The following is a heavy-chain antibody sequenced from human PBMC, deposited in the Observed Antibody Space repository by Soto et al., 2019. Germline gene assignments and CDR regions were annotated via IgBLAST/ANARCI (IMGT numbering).Heavy chain of an antibody. CDR2: FDPEDGET. Sequence: ASVKVSCKVSGYTLTELSMHWVRQAPGKGLEWMGGFDPEDGETIYAQKFQGRVTMTEDTSTDTAYMELSSLRSEDTAVYYCATPHWLIEDSYPLFDYWGQGTLVTVPQ. J-gene: IGHJ4*02. D-gene: IGHD5-18*01. V-gene: IGHV1-24*01. CDR1: GYTLTELS. CDR3: ATPHWLIEDSYPLFDY.